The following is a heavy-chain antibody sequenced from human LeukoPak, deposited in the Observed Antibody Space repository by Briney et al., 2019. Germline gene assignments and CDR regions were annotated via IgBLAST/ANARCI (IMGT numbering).Heavy chain of an antibody. CDR3: SVSWLAGGIFDY. CDR2: IRYDGSNK. J-gene: IGHJ4*02. V-gene: IGHV3-30*02. Sequence: PGGSLRLSCAASGFIFSSYGMHWVRQAPGKGLEWVAFIRYDGSNKYYADSVKGRFTISRDNSKNTLYLQMNSLRAEDTAVYYCSVSWLAGGIFDYWGQGTLVTVSS. CDR1: GFIFSSYG. D-gene: IGHD1-14*01.